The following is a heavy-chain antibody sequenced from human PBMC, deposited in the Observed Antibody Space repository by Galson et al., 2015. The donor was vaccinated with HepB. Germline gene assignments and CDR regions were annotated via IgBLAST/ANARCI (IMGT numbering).Heavy chain of an antibody. V-gene: IGHV1-18*01. CDR3: ARDHRSGSETFDP. D-gene: IGHD3-10*01. CDR1: GYTFTSYG. J-gene: IGHJ5*02. CDR2: ISAYNGNT. Sequence: SVKVSCKASGYTFTSYGISWVRQAAGQGLEWMGWISAYNGNTNYAQKLQGRVTMTTDTSTSTAYMELRSLRSDDTAVYYCARDHRSGSETFDPWGQGTLVTVSS.